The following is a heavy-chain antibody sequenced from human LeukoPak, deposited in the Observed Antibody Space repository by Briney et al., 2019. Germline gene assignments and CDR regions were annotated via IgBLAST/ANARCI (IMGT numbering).Heavy chain of an antibody. D-gene: IGHD1-1*01. CDR2: MDYTGET. J-gene: IGHJ4*02. CDR1: GASIKIRYHY. V-gene: IGHV4-39*01. Sequence: SETLSLTCTVSGASIKIRYHYWGWIRQSPGKGLEWIGSMDYTGETYYSPSLQSRVTISVDTPRNQFSLNLHSMTAADTAVYYCVKSGTLLREGFNYWGQGTLVTVSS. CDR3: VKSGTLLREGFNY.